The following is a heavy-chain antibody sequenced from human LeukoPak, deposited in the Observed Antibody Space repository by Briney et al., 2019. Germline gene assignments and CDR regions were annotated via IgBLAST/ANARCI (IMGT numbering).Heavy chain of an antibody. CDR2: IKSKTDGGTT. CDR3: TTEGSSWSPYYYYYMDV. D-gene: IGHD6-13*01. V-gene: IGHV3-15*01. Sequence: GGSLRLSCAASGFTFSNAWMSWVRQAPGKGLEWVGRIKSKTDGGTTDYAAPVKGRFTISRDDSKNTLYLQMNSLKTEDTAVYYCTTEGSSWSPYYYYYMDVWGKGTTVTVSS. J-gene: IGHJ6*03. CDR1: GFTFSNAW.